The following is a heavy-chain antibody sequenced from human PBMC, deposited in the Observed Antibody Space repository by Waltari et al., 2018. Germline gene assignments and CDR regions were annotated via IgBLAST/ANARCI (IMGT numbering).Heavy chain of an antibody. CDR3: ATVSPTTYYYDSSGYGPGAFDI. CDR2: FDPEDGET. Sequence: QVQLVQSGAEVKKPGASVKVSCKVSGYTLTELSMHWVRQAPGKGLEWMGGFDPEDGETIYAQKFQGRVTMTEDTSTDTAYMELSSLRSEDTAVYYCATVSPTTYYYDSSGYGPGAFDIWGQGTMVTVSS. CDR1: GYTLTELS. D-gene: IGHD3-22*01. J-gene: IGHJ3*02. V-gene: IGHV1-24*01.